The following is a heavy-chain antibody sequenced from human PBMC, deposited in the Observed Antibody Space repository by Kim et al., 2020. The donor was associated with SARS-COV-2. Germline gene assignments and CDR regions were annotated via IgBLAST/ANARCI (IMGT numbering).Heavy chain of an antibody. Sequence: GGSLRLSCAASGFTFSSYWMSWVRQAPGKGLEWVANIRQDGGGKYYVDSVKGRFTISRDNAKNSLYLQMNSLRAEDTAVYYCARVGGRWLERDHSDSWGQGTLVTLSP. CDR1: GFTFSSYW. D-gene: IGHD1-1*01. V-gene: IGHV3-7*01. CDR2: IRQDGGGK. J-gene: IGHJ4*02. CDR3: ARVGGRWLERDHSDS.